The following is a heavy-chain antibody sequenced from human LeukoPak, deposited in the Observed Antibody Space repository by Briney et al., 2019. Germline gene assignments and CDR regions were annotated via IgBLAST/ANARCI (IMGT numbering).Heavy chain of an antibody. CDR3: ARANFLYCSSSTCLFHY. CDR1: GYTFTDYY. J-gene: IGHJ4*02. V-gene: IGHV1-2*02. D-gene: IGHD2-2*01. Sequence: GASVKVSCKASGYTFTDYYMHWVRQAPGQGFEWMGWINPNDGDTNYAQKFQGRVTMTRDTSISTAHMEVSRLRSDDTAVYYCARANFLYCSSSTCLFHYWGQRTLVTVSS. CDR2: INPNDGDT.